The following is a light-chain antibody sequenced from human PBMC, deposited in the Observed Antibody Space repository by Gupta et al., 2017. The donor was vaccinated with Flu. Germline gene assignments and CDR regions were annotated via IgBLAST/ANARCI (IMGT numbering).Light chain of an antibody. CDR1: QGVSNN. CDR2: DAT. Sequence: PGEKATLSCRASQGVSNNLAWYQQKPGQAPRLLIYDATTRVAGIPARFSGSGSGTEFTLTISSLQSEDFAVYYCEQYDNWPLFGPGTKVDIK. V-gene: IGKV3-15*01. J-gene: IGKJ3*01. CDR3: EQYDNWPL.